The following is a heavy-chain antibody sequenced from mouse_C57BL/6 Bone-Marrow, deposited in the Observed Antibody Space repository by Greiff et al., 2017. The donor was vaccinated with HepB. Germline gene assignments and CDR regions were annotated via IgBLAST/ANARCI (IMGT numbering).Heavy chain of an antibody. D-gene: IGHD2-5*01. CDR1: GFTFSSYA. V-gene: IGHV5-4*01. CDR2: ISDGGSYT. J-gene: IGHJ2*01. Sequence: EVMLVESGGGLVKPGGSLKLSCAASGFTFSSYAMSWVRQTPEKRLEWVATISDGGSYTYYPDNVKGRFTISRDNAKNNLYLQMSHLKSEDTAMYYCARDPSTIVTPLFDYWGQGTTLTVSS. CDR3: ARDPSTIVTPLFDY.